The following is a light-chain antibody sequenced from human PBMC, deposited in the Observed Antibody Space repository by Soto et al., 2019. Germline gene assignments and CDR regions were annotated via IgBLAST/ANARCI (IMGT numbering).Light chain of an antibody. J-gene: IGKJ4*01. V-gene: IGKV3-11*01. Sequence: FTQHPSTLSFYHWEVATLSCRASQSVSSYLAWYQQKPGQAPRLLIYDASNRATGIPARFSGSGSGTDFTLTISSLEPEDFAVYYCQQRSNWPLLTFGGGTKVDIK. CDR3: QQRSNWPLLT. CDR1: QSVSSY. CDR2: DAS.